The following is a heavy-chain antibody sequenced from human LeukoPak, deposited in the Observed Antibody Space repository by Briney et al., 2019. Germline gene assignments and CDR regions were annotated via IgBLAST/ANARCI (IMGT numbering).Heavy chain of an antibody. V-gene: IGHV3-23*01. CDR3: ATGAYFEY. CDR2: ISDTGAST. J-gene: IGHJ4*02. CDR1: GFTFSRYC. Sequence: GGTLRLSCAASGFTFSRYCRTWVRQPPGKGLEWVSTISDTGASTYYADSVKDRFTISRDNSKNTLYLQMSGLRAEDTAIYYCATGAYFEYWGQGALVTVSS.